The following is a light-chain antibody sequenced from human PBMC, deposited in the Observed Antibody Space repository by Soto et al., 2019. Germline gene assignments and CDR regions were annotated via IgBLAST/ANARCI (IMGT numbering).Light chain of an antibody. CDR2: TAS. CDR3: QQYNSAWT. CDR1: QSISTW. V-gene: IGKV1-5*03. J-gene: IGKJ1*01. Sequence: DIQMTQSPSTLSASVGDRVTITCRASQSISTWLAWYQQKPGKAPKLLIYTASNLEGGVPSRFSGSGSGTEFTLTISSLQPDDFATYYCQQYNSAWTSGQGTKVDIK.